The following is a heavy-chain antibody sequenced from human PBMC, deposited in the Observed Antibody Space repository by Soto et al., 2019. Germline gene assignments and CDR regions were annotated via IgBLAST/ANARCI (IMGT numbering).Heavy chain of an antibody. CDR3: ARDRRYYDSSAYPFDY. V-gene: IGHV4-61*01. D-gene: IGHD3-22*01. CDR1: GGSVSSGSYY. J-gene: IGHJ4*02. CDR2: IYYSVST. Sequence: SETLALTCTVSGGSVSSGSYYWSWIRQPPGKGLAWIGCIYYSVSTNYNPSRKMRXXXXVYTSKNQFSLKLSSVTAADTAVYYCARDRRYYDSSAYPFDYWGQGTLVTVSS.